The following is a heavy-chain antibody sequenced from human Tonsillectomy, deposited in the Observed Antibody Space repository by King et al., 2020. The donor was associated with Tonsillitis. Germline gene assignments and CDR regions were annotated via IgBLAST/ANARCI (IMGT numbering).Heavy chain of an antibody. J-gene: IGHJ6*02. CDR3: ARGLATVVVDISYYYYVEV. D-gene: IGHD5-18*01. CDR1: GGTFSNYA. V-gene: IGHV1-69*01. Sequence: VQLVESGAEVKKPGSSVKVSCKASGGTFSNYAVNWVRQAPGQGLEWVGGIITLFGTTNYAQKFQGRVTILADEATSTAYMELISLRSKDTAVYYCARGLATVVVDISYYYYVEVWGQGTTVTVSS. CDR2: IITLFGTT.